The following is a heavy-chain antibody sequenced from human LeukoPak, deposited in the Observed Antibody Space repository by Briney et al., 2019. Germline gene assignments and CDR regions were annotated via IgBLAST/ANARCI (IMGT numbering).Heavy chain of an antibody. CDR1: GYTFTSYG. D-gene: IGHD4-11*01. J-gene: IGHJ4*02. V-gene: IGHV1-69*06. Sequence: SVKVSCQASGYTFTSYGISWVRQAPGQGLEWMGGIIPIFGTANYAQKFQGRVTITADKSTSTAYMELSSLRSEDTAVYYCARANLDYSNYVVHFSPFDYWGQGTLVTVSS. CDR3: ARANLDYSNYVVHFSPFDY. CDR2: IIPIFGTA.